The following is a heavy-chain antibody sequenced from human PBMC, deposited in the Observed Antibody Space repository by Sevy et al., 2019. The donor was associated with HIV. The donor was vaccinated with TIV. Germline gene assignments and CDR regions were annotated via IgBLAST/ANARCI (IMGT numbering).Heavy chain of an antibody. V-gene: IGHV3-23*01. J-gene: IGHJ6*03. CDR2: ISGSGTRT. CDR3: AKGGGGHYDPDEIAYYFYYYNMDV. D-gene: IGHD3-22*01. CDR1: GFSFDSYG. Sequence: GSLRLSCAVSGFSFDSYGMTWVRQAPGKGLEWVSAISGSGTRTYYADSVKGRFIISRDNSKNTLDLQMNSLRAEDTAIFYWAKGGGGHYDPDEIAYYFYYYNMDVWGKGTTVTVSS.